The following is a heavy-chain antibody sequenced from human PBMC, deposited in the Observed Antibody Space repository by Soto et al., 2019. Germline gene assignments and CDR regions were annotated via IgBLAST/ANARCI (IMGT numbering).Heavy chain of an antibody. D-gene: IGHD6-13*01. CDR1: GGSISSGGYY. CDR3: ASWIAAADTYYFDY. J-gene: IGHJ4*02. V-gene: IGHV4-31*03. CDR2: IYYSGST. Sequence: QVQLQESGPGLVKPSQTLSLTCTVSGGSISSGGYYWSWIRQHPGKGLEWIGYIYYSGSTYYNPYLKSRVTISVDKSKNQFSLKLSSVTAADTAVYYCASWIAAADTYYFDYWGQGTLVTVSS.